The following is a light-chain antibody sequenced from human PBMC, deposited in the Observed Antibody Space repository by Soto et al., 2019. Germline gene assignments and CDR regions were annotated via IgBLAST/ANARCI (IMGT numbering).Light chain of an antibody. CDR1: SSNIGYNS. J-gene: IGLJ2*01. Sequence: QSVLTQPPSVSAAPGQKVTISCSGGSSNIGYNSVSWYQHLPGTVPKLVIYDNNKRPSGIPDRFSGSKSGTSATLGITGLQTGDEADYYCGTWDNGLSGVVFGGGTKLTVL. CDR2: DNN. CDR3: GTWDNGLSGVV. V-gene: IGLV1-51*01.